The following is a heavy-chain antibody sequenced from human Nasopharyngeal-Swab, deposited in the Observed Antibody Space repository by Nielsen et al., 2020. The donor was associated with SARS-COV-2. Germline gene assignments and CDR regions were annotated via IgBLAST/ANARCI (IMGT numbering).Heavy chain of an antibody. V-gene: IGHV1-18*01. CDR2: ISAYNGNT. CDR3: ARMTVAGTWYYYYGMDV. CDR1: GYTFTSYG. Sequence: ASVKVSCKASGYTFTSYGISWVRQAPGQGLEWMGWISAYNGNTNYAQKLQGRVTMTTDTSTSTAYMELRSLRSGDTAVYYCARMTVAGTWYYYYGMDVWGQGTTVTVSS. J-gene: IGHJ6*02. D-gene: IGHD6-19*01.